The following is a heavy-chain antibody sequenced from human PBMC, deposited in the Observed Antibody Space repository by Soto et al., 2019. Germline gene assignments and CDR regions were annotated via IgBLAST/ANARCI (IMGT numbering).Heavy chain of an antibody. D-gene: IGHD3-3*01. Sequence: SETLSLTCTVCGGSISSYYWSWIRQPPGKGLEWIGYIYYSGSTNYNPSLKSRVTISVDTSKNQFSLKLSSVTAADTAVYYCARGTRGGDFWSGYYYYYYMDVWGKGTTVTVSS. CDR2: IYYSGST. J-gene: IGHJ6*03. V-gene: IGHV4-59*01. CDR3: ARGTRGGDFWSGYYYYYYMDV. CDR1: GGSISSYY.